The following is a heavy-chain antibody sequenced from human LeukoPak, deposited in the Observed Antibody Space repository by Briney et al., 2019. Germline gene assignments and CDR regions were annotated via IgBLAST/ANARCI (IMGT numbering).Heavy chain of an antibody. Sequence: ASVKVSCKASGYTFTGYNVNWVRQAPGQGLEWMGWMNPNSGNTGYAQKFQGRVTMTRNTSISTAYMELSSLRSEDTAVYYCARAANPYYYDSSGHHDYWGQGTLVTVSS. CDR2: MNPNSGNT. CDR1: GYTFTGYN. J-gene: IGHJ4*02. CDR3: ARAANPYYYDSSGHHDY. V-gene: IGHV1-8*02. D-gene: IGHD3-22*01.